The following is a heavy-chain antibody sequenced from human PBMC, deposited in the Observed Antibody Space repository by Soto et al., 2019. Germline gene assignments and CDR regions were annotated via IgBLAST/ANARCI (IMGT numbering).Heavy chain of an antibody. CDR2: IKQDGSEQ. CDR1: GFTFSSQW. CDR3: AKDSYSRGDY. V-gene: IGHV3-7*04. Sequence: EVQLVESGGGLVQPGGSLRLSCVVSGFTFSSQWMSWVHQAPGKGLEWVANIKQDGSEQNYVDSVKGRFTISRDNAYNSLYLQMNSLRVEDTAVYYCAKDSYSRGDYWGRGTLVTVSS. J-gene: IGHJ4*02. D-gene: IGHD6-13*01.